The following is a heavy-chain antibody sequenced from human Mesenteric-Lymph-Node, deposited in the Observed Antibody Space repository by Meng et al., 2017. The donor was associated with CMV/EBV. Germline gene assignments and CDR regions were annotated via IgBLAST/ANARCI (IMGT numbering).Heavy chain of an antibody. Sequence: ASVKVSCKASGYTFTSHHITWGRQAPGQGLEWMGRISAYNGNTNYAQQLQGRVTLTTDTSTSTAYMELRSLRSDDTAVYYCVRVRQWLPHDALDIWGQGTMVTVSS. CDR1: GYTFTSHH. CDR2: ISAYNGNT. J-gene: IGHJ3*02. D-gene: IGHD6-19*01. V-gene: IGHV1-18*01. CDR3: VRVRQWLPHDALDI.